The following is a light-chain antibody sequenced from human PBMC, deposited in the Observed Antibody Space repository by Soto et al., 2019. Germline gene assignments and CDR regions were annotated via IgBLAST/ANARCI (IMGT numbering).Light chain of an antibody. CDR1: QSIRSW. V-gene: IGKV1-5*01. Sequence: DIQMTQSPSTLSASVGDRVTITCRASQSIRSWLAWYQQKPGNAPKLLIHDASSLKSGIPSRFSGGGSGTQFTLTICSLQPEDSATYYCQQYNIYSPYTFGQGTKLEIK. CDR2: DAS. J-gene: IGKJ2*01. CDR3: QQYNIYSPYT.